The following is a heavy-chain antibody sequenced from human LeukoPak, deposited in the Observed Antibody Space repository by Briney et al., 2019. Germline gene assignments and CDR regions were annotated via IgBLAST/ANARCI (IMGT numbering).Heavy chain of an antibody. CDR3: ARADPYSGYDYYYYYYMDV. J-gene: IGHJ6*03. CDR2: IYYSGST. V-gene: IGHV4-59*01. Sequence: PSETLSLTCTVSGGSISSYYWSWIRQPPGKGLEWIGYIYYSGSTNYNPSLKSRVTISVDTSKNQFSLKLSSVTAADTAAYYCARADPYSGYDYYYYYYMDVWGKGTTVTISS. D-gene: IGHD5-12*01. CDR1: GGSISSYY.